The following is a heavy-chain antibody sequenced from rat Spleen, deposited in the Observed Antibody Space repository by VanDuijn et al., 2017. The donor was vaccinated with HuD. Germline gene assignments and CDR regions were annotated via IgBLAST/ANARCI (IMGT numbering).Heavy chain of an antibody. CDR2: ISYDGYNT. CDR1: GFTFSDYY. V-gene: IGHV5-20*01. J-gene: IGHJ4*01. CDR3: AKDPMDA. Sequence: EVQLVESDGGLVQPGRSLKLSCAASGFTFSDYYMAWVRQAPTKGLEWVASISYDGYNTYYRDSVKGRFTISRDNAKSTLYLQMDSLRSEDTATYYCAKDPMDAWGQGASVTVSS.